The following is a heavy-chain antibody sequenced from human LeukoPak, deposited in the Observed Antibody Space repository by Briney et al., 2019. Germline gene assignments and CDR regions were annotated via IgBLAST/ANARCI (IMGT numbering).Heavy chain of an antibody. CDR2: ISASNGNT. D-gene: IGHD1-7*01. CDR3: ARDHSNWNYAPDF. J-gene: IGHJ4*02. V-gene: IGHV1-18*01. Sequence: VASVKVSCKASGYTFTSYGISWVRQAPGQGLQWLGWISASNGNTNYAQKFRDRVTMSTDTSTGTAYLDVRSLTSDDTAVYYCARDHSNWNYAPDFWGQGTLVIVSS. CDR1: GYTFTSYG.